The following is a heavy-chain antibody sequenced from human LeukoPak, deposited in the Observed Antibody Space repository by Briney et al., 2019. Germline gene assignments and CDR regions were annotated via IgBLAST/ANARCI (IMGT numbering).Heavy chain of an antibody. J-gene: IGHJ6*02. CDR3: GKGYYGMDV. CDR1: GGSFSGYY. CDR2: INHSGST. Sequence: SDTLSLICAVYGGSFSGYYWSWIRQPPGKGLEWIGEINHSGSTNYNPSLKSRVTISVDTSKNQFSLKLSSVTAADTAVYYCGKGYYGMDVWGQGTTVIVSS. V-gene: IGHV4-34*01.